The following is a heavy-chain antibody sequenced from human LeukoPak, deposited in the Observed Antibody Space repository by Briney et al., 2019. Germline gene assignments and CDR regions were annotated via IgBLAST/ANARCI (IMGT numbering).Heavy chain of an antibody. CDR2: ILYDGSNK. Sequence: GTSLRLSCAASGLIFSSYAMHWVRQAPGKGLEWVAVILYDGSNKYYADSVKGRFTISRDNSKNTLYLQMNSLRAEDTAVYYCARVGYSSSWSSHYYYYMDVWGKGTTVTVSS. CDR3: ARVGYSSSWSSHYYYYMDV. CDR1: GLIFSSYA. J-gene: IGHJ6*03. D-gene: IGHD6-13*01. V-gene: IGHV3-30*04.